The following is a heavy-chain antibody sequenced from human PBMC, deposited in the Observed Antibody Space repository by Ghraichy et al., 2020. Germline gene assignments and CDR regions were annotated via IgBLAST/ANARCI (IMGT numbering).Heavy chain of an antibody. Sequence: GGSLRLSCAASGFTFSSYGMHWVRQAPGKGLEWVAVIWYDGSNKYYADSVKGRFTISRDNSKNTLYLQMNSLRAEDTAVYYCARKAGTPTYYYYGMDVWGQGTTVTVSS. CDR3: ARKAGTPTYYYYGMDV. CDR1: GFTFSSYG. CDR2: IWYDGSNK. J-gene: IGHJ6*02. D-gene: IGHD6-13*01. V-gene: IGHV3-33*08.